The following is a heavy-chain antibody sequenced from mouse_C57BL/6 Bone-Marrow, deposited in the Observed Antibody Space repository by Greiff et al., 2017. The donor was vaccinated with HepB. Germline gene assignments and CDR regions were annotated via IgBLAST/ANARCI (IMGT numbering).Heavy chain of an antibody. CDR2: ISSGSSTI. V-gene: IGHV5-17*01. CDR1: GFTFSDYG. CDR3: ARKLGQDFDY. Sequence: EVKLMESGGGLVKPGGSLKLSCAASGFTFSDYGMHWVRQAPEKGLEWVAYISSGSSTIYYADTVKGRCTISSDNAKNTLFLQMTSLRSEDTAMYYCARKLGQDFDYWGQGTTLTVSS. J-gene: IGHJ2*01. D-gene: IGHD4-1*01.